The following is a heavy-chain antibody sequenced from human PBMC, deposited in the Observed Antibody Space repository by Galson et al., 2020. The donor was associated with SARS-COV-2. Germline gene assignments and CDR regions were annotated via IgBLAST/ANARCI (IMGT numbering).Heavy chain of an antibody. CDR3: ARVRSGTYIFDY. V-gene: IGHV5-51*01. D-gene: IGHD1-26*01. CDR2: IYPGDSET. CDR1: GNSFTSDW. Sequence: KIGESLKISCKTSGNSFTSDWIGWVRQTPEKGLEWMGIIYPGDSETRYRLSFQGQVTMSADTSINTAYLHWNRLKASDTAMYYCARVRSGTYIFDYWGQGTLVTVSS. J-gene: IGHJ4*02.